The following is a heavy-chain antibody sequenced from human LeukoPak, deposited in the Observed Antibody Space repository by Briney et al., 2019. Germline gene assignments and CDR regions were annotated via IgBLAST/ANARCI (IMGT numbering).Heavy chain of an antibody. Sequence: SETLSLTCAVYGGSFSGYYWSWIRQPPGKGLEWIGEINHSGTTNYNPSLKSRVTMSVDTSKNQFSLKLTSVTAADTAVYYCAREAGSYDSSGYYSLYYSFDYWGQGTLVTVSS. D-gene: IGHD3-22*01. V-gene: IGHV4-34*01. CDR3: AREAGSYDSSGYYSLYYSFDY. J-gene: IGHJ4*02. CDR1: GGSFSGYY. CDR2: INHSGTT.